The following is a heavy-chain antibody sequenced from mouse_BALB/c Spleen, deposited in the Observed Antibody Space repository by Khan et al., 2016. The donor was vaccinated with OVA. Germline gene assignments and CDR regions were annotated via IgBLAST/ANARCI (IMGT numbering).Heavy chain of an antibody. J-gene: IGHJ3*01. CDR2: IIYTGYT. CDR3: ARSTYRYAFVY. Sequence: EVQLQESGPSLVKPSQTLSLTCSVTGDSITSGYWNWIRKFPGNSLEYMGYIIYTGYTYYNPSLNSRISITRHTSKNQYYLQLNSVTDEDTATYYCARSTYRYAFVYWGQGTLVTVSA. V-gene: IGHV3-8*02. CDR1: GDSITSGY. D-gene: IGHD2-14*01.